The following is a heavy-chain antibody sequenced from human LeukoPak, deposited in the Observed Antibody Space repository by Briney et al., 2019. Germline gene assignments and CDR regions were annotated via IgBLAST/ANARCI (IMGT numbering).Heavy chain of an antibody. CDR1: GGSISSYY. J-gene: IGHJ5*02. CDR3: ARGCDSGIYGWFDH. D-gene: IGHD3-10*01. V-gene: IGHV4-59*01. CDR2: ISHSGST. Sequence: PSETLSLTCIVAGGSISSYYWIWIRQPPGKGLEWIGHISHSGSTNYNPSLQSRVTISVDTSKKQFSLKLNSVTAADTAVYYGARGCDSGIYGWFDHWGQGTLVTVSS.